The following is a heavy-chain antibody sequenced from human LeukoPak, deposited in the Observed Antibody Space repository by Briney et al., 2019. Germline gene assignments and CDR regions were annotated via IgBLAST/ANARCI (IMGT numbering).Heavy chain of an antibody. J-gene: IGHJ5*02. Sequence: ASVKVSCRASGYTFTSYGISGVRQAPGQGREGMGWISAYNGNTNYAQKLQGRVTMTTDTSTSTAYMELRSLRSDDTAVYYCAREPYDILTGYLGSRFDPWGQGTLVTVSS. D-gene: IGHD3-9*01. CDR2: ISAYNGNT. CDR1: GYTFTSYG. CDR3: AREPYDILTGYLGSRFDP. V-gene: IGHV1-18*04.